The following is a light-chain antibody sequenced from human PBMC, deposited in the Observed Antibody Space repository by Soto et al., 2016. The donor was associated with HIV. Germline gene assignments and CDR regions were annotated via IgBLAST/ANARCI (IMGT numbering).Light chain of an antibody. CDR2: QAS. CDR3: QQYYNVPLT. Sequence: DIQMTQSPSTLSASIGDRVTITCRASQSFSSWLAWYQQKPGKAPKLLMSQASILETGVPSRFSGSGSGTDFTFTISSLQPEDIATYYCQQYYNVPLTFGGGTKMEIK. J-gene: IGKJ4*01. V-gene: IGKV1-5*03. CDR1: QSFSSW.